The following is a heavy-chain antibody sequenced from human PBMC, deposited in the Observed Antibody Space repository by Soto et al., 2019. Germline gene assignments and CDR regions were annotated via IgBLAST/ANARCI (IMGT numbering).Heavy chain of an antibody. D-gene: IGHD5-12*01. J-gene: IGHJ4*02. V-gene: IGHV4-61*01. CDR1: GGSISSGSYY. Sequence: QLQLQESGPGLVKPSEILSLICTVSGGSISSGSYYWSWIRQPPGKGLEWIGYIYYSGSTNYNPSLKSRVTISVDTSKNQFSLKLSSVTAADTAVYYCARGDIVATNPTYWGQGTLVTVSS. CDR2: IYYSGST. CDR3: ARGDIVATNPTY.